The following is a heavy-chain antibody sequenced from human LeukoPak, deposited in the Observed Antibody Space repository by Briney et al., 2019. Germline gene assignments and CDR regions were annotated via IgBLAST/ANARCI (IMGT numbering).Heavy chain of an antibody. D-gene: IGHD5-18*01. CDR1: GYTFSGYY. CDR3: AREGHTAIDH. CDR2: MNPDSGDT. Sequence: ASVKVSCKASGYTFSGYYMHWVRQAPGQGLEWMGWMNPDSGDTNYAQKFQGRVTMTRDTSISTAYMELSRLRSDDTAVYYCAREGHTAIDHWGQGTLVTVSS. J-gene: IGHJ5*02. V-gene: IGHV1-2*02.